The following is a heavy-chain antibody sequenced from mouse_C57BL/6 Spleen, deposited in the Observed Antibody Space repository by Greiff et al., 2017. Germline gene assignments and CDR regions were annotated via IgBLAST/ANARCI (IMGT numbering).Heavy chain of an antibody. CDR1: GFTFTDYY. CDR2: IRNKANGYTT. CDR3: ARYSGGSYFDY. J-gene: IGHJ2*01. V-gene: IGHV7-3*01. Sequence: EVKLEESGGGLVQPGGSLSLSCAASGFTFTDYYMSWVRQPPGKALEWLGFIRNKANGYTTEYSASVKGRFTISRDNSQSILYLQMNALRAEDSATYYCARYSGGSYFDYWGQGTTLTVSS.